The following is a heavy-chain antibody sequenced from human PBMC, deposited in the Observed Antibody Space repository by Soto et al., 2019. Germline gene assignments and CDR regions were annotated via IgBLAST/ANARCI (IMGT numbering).Heavy chain of an antibody. V-gene: IGHV4-31*03. CDR3: ARASKRGYSYGVPWFDP. D-gene: IGHD5-18*01. Sequence: TSETLSLTCTVSGGSISSGGYYWSWIRQHPGKGLEWIGYIYYSGSTYYNPSLKSRVTISVDTSKNQFSLKLSSVTAADTAVYYCARASKRGYSYGVPWFDPWGQGTLVTVSS. CDR2: IYYSGST. CDR1: GGSISSGGYY. J-gene: IGHJ5*02.